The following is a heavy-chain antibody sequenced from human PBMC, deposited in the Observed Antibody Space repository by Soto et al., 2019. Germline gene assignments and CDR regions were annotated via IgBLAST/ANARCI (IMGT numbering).Heavy chain of an antibody. CDR3: ARVSGLWFGELKGQNYGMDV. CDR2: INPNSGGT. J-gene: IGHJ6*02. D-gene: IGHD3-10*01. V-gene: IGHV1-2*04. Sequence: ASVKVSCKASGYTFTGYYMHWVRQAPGQGLEWMGWINPNSGGTNYAQKFQGWVTMTRETSISTAYMELSRLRSDDTAVYYCARVSGLWFGELKGQNYGMDVWGQGTTVTVSS. CDR1: GYTFTGYY.